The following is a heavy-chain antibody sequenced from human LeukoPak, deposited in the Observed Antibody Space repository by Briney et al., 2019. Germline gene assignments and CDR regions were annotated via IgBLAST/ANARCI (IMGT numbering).Heavy chain of an antibody. CDR3: AKDRGDGYNLDY. V-gene: IGHV3-30*18. D-gene: IGHD5-24*01. Sequence: GGSLRLSCAASGFSFSSYGMHWVRQAPGKGLEWVGVISYDGSNKDYADSVKGRFTISRGNSKNTLYLQMNSLRAEDTAVYYCAKDRGDGYNLDYWGQGTLVTVSS. CDR2: ISYDGSNK. CDR1: GFSFSSYG. J-gene: IGHJ4*02.